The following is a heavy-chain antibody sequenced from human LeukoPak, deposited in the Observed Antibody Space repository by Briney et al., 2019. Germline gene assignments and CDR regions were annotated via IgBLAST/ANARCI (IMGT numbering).Heavy chain of an antibody. CDR3: AKVGRYNGSSYEGDY. V-gene: IGHV3-23*01. D-gene: IGHD1-26*01. CDR1: GFTFSTYA. CDR2: INGGGGST. Sequence: GGSLRLSCAASGFTFSTYAMNWVRQAPGKGLEWVSGINGGGGSTYYADSVKGRFTISRDNSKNTLYLQMSSLRAEDTAVYYCAKVGRYNGSSYEGDYWGQGTLVTVSS. J-gene: IGHJ4*02.